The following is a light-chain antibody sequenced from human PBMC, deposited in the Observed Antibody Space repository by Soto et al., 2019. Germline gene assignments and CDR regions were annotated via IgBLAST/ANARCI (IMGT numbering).Light chain of an antibody. Sequence: QSALTQPPSASGSPGQSVTISCTGTSSDVGAYNYVSWYQQHPGKAPKLMIYEVSKRPSGVPDRFSGSKSGNTASLTVSGLQPEDEADYYCSSDAGSNTVTFGGGTKLTVL. J-gene: IGLJ2*01. CDR2: EVS. CDR3: SSDAGSNTVT. V-gene: IGLV2-8*01. CDR1: SSDVGAYNY.